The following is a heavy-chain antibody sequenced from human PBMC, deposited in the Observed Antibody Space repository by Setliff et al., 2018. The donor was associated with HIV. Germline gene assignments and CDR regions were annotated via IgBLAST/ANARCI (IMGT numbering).Heavy chain of an antibody. Sequence: ASVKVSCKASGFTFTTYYMHWVRQAPGQGLEWMGRISPNSGGTNYAQNFQGRVTMTRDTSISTAYMDLSSLRSEDTAVYYCARGKVLRGNILYYWGQGTLVTVSS. V-gene: IGHV1-2*06. D-gene: IGHD2-8*01. CDR1: GFTFTTYY. CDR2: ISPNSGGT. J-gene: IGHJ4*02. CDR3: ARGKVLRGNILYY.